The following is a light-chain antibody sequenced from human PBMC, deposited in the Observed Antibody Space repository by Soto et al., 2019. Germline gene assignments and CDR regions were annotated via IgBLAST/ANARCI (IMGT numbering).Light chain of an antibody. CDR3: QQYDKTASPRVT. CDR2: GAS. J-gene: IGKJ4*01. CDR1: QSVANNY. V-gene: IGKV3-20*01. Sequence: EIVLTQSPGTLSLSPGERATFSCRASQSVANNYLAWYQQKPGQTPRLLIYGASSRATGIPDRFSGSGSGTEFTLTINRLEPEDLGVYYCQQYDKTASPRVTFGGGTKVEIK.